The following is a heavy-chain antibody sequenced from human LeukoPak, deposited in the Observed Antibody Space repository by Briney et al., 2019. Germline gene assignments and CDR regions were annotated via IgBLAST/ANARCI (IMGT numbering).Heavy chain of an antibody. CDR3: ARNTDRGAFDI. J-gene: IGHJ3*02. V-gene: IGHV3-30-3*01. D-gene: IGHD3-10*01. CDR2: ISYDGRHK. CDR1: GFTFSSHW. Sequence: GGSLRLSCAASGFTFSSHWMHWARQAPGQGLEWVAVISYDGRHKYYADSVTGRFTISRDNSKNTLYLQLNSLTPDDTAVYYCARNTDRGAFDIWGRGTLVTVSS.